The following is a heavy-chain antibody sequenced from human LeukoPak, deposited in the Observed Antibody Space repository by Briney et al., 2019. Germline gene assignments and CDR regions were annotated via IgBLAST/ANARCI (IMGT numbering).Heavy chain of an antibody. CDR2: MNPNSGNT. V-gene: IGHV1-8*01. D-gene: IGHD6-13*01. CDR3: ARVPVGIAAADYYFDY. Sequence: ASVKVSCKASGYTFTSYDINWVRQATGQGLEWMGWMNPNSGNTGYAQKFQGRVTMTRNTSISTAYMELRSLRSDDTAVYYCARVPVGIAAADYYFDYWGQGTLVTVSS. J-gene: IGHJ4*02. CDR1: GYTFTSYD.